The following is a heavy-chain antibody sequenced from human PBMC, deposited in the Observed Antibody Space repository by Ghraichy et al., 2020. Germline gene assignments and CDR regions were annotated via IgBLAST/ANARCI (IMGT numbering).Heavy chain of an antibody. CDR1: GFTFSGYG. CDR3: AKASYLNY. V-gene: IGHV3-30*02. J-gene: IGHJ4*02. Sequence: GGSLRLSCAASGFTFSGYGMHWVRQAPGKGLEWVAFIRYDGGYKYYADSVKGRFTISRDNSKNMLYLQMNSLRAEDTAVYFCAKASYLNYWGQGTLVTVSS. D-gene: IGHD3-16*01. CDR2: IRYDGGYK.